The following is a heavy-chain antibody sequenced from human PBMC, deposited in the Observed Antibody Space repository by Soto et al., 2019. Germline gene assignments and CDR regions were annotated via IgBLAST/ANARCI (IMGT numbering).Heavy chain of an antibody. CDR1: GGSTSSYY. CDR2: IYTSGST. CDR3: ARDLRVGDAFEI. D-gene: IGHD1-26*01. J-gene: IGHJ3*02. V-gene: IGHV4-4*07. Sequence: SETLSLTRTFSGGSTSSYYWSCVRQPSGDGLDWVGRIYTSGSTNYNPSLQSRVTMSVDTCKNQFSLKLSAVTAADTVVYYCARDLRVGDAFEIWGQGPMVT.